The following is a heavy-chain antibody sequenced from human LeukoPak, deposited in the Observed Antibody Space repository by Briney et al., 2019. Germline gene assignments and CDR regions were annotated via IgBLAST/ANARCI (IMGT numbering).Heavy chain of an antibody. CDR1: GGSISSYY. J-gene: IGHJ5*02. CDR3: ARDMIYYDSSGYYDWFDP. V-gene: IGHV4-59*01. D-gene: IGHD3-22*01. Sequence: PSETLSLTCTVSGGSISSYYWSWIRQPPGKGLEWIGYIYYSGSTNYNPSLKSRFTISVDTSKNQFSLKLSSVTAADTAVYYCARDMIYYDSSGYYDWFDPWGQGTLVTVSS. CDR2: IYYSGST.